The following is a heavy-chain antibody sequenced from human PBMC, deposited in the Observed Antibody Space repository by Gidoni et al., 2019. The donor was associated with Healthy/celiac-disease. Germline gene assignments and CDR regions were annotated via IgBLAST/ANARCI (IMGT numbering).Heavy chain of an antibody. CDR2: IWYDGSNK. J-gene: IGHJ3*02. V-gene: IGHV3-33*01. CDR1: GFTFSSYG. CDR3: ARARAYEETGADAFDI. D-gene: IGHD2-8*01. Sequence: QVQLVESGGGVVQPGRSLRLSCAASGFTFSSYGIHWVRQAPGKGLEWVAVIWYDGSNKYYADSVKGRFTISRDNSKNTLYLQMNSLRAEDTAVYYCARARAYEETGADAFDIWGQGTMVTVSS.